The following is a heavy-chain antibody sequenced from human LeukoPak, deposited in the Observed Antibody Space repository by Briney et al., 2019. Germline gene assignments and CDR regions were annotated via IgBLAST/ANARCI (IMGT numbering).Heavy chain of an antibody. J-gene: IGHJ5*02. D-gene: IGHD3-10*01. CDR3: ARHSGPGGFDP. CDR1: GGSISSGGYY. CDR2: IYYSGST. V-gene: IGHV4-39*01. Sequence: SETLSLTCTVSGGSISSGGYYWSWIRQHPGKGLEWIGYIYYSGSTYYNPSLKSRVTMSVDTSKNQFSLKLSSVTAADTAVYYCARHSGPGGFDPWGQGTLVTVSS.